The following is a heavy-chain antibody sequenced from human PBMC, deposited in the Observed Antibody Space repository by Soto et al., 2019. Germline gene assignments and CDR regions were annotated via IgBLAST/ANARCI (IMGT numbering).Heavy chain of an antibody. Sequence: QVQLVQSGAEVKKPGASVKVSCKASGYTFTNYGISWVRQAPGQGLEWMGWINAYNGNTKYAQKLQGRVTLTTDTSTSTAYMELRSLRSDDTAVYYCAIDAAAGLNDCWGQGTLVTVSS. CDR2: INAYNGNT. CDR3: AIDAAAGLNDC. V-gene: IGHV1-18*01. J-gene: IGHJ4*02. CDR1: GYTFTNYG. D-gene: IGHD6-13*01.